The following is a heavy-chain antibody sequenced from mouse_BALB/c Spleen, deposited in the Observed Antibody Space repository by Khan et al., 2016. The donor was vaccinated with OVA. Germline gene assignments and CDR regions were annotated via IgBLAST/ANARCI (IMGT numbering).Heavy chain of an antibody. CDR2: IHYSGRT. V-gene: IGHV3-1*02. J-gene: IGHJ2*01. CDR1: GYSITSGYS. CDR3: ARSMIITTATSFYFDY. D-gene: IGHD1-2*01. Sequence: EVQLQESGPDLVKPSQSLSLTCTVTGYSITSGYSWHWIRQFPGNKVEWMGYIHYSGRTNYNPSLKSRISITRDTSKNQFFLQLNSMTTEDAATVYCARSMIITTATSFYFDYWAQGTTLTVSS.